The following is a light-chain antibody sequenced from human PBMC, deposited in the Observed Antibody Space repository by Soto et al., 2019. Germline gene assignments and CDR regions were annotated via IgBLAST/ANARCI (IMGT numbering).Light chain of an antibody. CDR2: DAA. J-gene: IGKJ2*01. Sequence: EIVMTQSPTTLSVSPGERATLSCRASQNIAINLAWFQQKPGQAPRLLIYDAATRATDIPARISGSGSGTEFTLTISSLQSEDFAVYYCQQYNNWPLMYTFGQGTKLEIK. V-gene: IGKV3-15*01. CDR1: QNIAIN. CDR3: QQYNNWPLMYT.